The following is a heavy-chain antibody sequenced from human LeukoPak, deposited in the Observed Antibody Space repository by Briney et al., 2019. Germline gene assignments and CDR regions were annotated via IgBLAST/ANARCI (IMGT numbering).Heavy chain of an antibody. Sequence: GGSLRLSCAASGFTFSSYTMNWVRQAPGKGLEWVSTISDGGSFTYYADSVKGRFTISRDNSKNTLFLQMNTLRAEDTAVYYCAKSRGSGSNMARGVNFDYWGQGTLVTVSS. CDR2: ISDGGSFT. V-gene: IGHV3-23*01. J-gene: IGHJ4*02. CDR1: GFTFSSYT. D-gene: IGHD3-10*01. CDR3: AKSRGSGSNMARGVNFDY.